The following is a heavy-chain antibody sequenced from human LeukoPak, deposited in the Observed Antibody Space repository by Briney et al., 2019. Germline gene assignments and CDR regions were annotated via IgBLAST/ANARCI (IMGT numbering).Heavy chain of an antibody. D-gene: IGHD3-22*01. CDR3: ARGFPPRRSYDSSGYYSYNFDY. CDR1: GYTFTNYG. CDR2: ISAYNGHT. V-gene: IGHV1-18*01. J-gene: IGHJ4*02. Sequence: ASVKVSCKTSGYTFTNYGVTWVRQAPGEGLEWMGWISAYNGHTKYAQGLQGRVTMTTDTSTSTAYMELRSLRSDDTAVYYCARGFPPRRSYDSSGYYSYNFDYWGQGTLVTVSS.